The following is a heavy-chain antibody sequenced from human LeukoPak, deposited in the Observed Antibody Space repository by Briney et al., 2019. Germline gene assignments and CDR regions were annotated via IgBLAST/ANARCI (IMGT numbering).Heavy chain of an antibody. D-gene: IGHD4-17*01. CDR3: AREYDYGVEVLYFDY. V-gene: IGHV1-69*05. J-gene: IGHJ4*02. CDR1: GGTFSSYA. CDR2: IIPIFGTA. Sequence: GASVKVSRKASGGTFSSYAISWVRQAPGQGLEWMGRIIPIFGTANYAQKFRGRVTITTDESTSTAYMELSSLRSEDTAVYYCAREYDYGVEVLYFDYWGQGTLVTVSS.